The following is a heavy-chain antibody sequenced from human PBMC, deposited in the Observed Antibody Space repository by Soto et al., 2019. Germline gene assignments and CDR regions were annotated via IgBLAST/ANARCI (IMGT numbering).Heavy chain of an antibody. V-gene: IGHV4-39*01. CDR3: AGRSGLYWTNGVCYYYYYLDV. J-gene: IGHJ6*03. D-gene: IGHD2-8*01. CDR1: GGSISSSSYY. Sequence: PSETLSLTCTVSGGSISSSSYYWGWIRQPPGKGLEWIGSIYYSGSTYYNPSLKSRVTISVDTSKNQFSLKLSSVTAADTAVYYCAGRSGLYWTNGVCYYYYYLDVWGKGTTVTVSS. CDR2: IYYSGST.